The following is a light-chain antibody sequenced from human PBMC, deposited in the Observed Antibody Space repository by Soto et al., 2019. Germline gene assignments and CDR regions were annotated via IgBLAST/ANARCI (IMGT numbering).Light chain of an antibody. CDR3: AAWDDSLHGPGVA. CDR2: SYN. CDR1: ISNIGSNT. Sequence: QSVLTQPPSASGTPGQRVTISCSGSISNIGSNTVNWYQQLPGTAPKLLIYSYNQRSSGVPDRSSGSKSGTSASLAISGLQSEDEADYYCAAWDDSLHGPGVAFGGGTQLTVL. J-gene: IGLJ2*01. V-gene: IGLV1-44*01.